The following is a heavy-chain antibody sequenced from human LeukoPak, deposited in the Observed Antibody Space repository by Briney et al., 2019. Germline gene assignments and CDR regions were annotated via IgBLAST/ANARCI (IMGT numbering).Heavy chain of an antibody. CDR2: ITSTATHT. V-gene: IGHV3-21*01. CDR1: GFTFSGHS. CDR3: ARDNVVRGAPEFAY. D-gene: IGHD3-10*01. J-gene: IGHJ4*02. Sequence: GGSLRLSCATSGFTFSGHSMSWVRQAPGKGLEWVSSITSTATHTYYADSVKGRFTISRDNAKNSLILQTSSLTVADTGVYYCARDNVVRGAPEFAYWGQGTLVTVSS.